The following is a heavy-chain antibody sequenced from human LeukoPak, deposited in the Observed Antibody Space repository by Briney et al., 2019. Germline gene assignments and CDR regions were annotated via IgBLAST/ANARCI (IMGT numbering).Heavy chain of an antibody. D-gene: IGHD3-10*01. V-gene: IGHV3-48*04. CDR1: GFTFNNYS. Sequence: PGGSLRLSCAASGFTFNNYSVNWVRQAPGKGLEWISYIGSSSLIIYYADSVKGRITISRENAKNTLYLQLNSLRAEDTAVYYCARSTMVRPRWFDPWGQGTLVTVSS. CDR2: IGSSSLII. CDR3: ARSTMVRPRWFDP. J-gene: IGHJ5*02.